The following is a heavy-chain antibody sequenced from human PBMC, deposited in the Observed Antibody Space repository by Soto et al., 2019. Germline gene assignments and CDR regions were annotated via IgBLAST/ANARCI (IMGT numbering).Heavy chain of an antibody. J-gene: IGHJ4*02. CDR1: GFTFFTYA. Sequence: LRLSCAASGFTFFTYAMSWVRQAPGKGLEWVLSITDSGDSTYYADSVKGRFTISRDNSKNTLYLQMKRPRAEDKAVYYCAEYTPVVIFIFDYWGQGTLVTVSS. CDR2: ITDSGDST. V-gene: IGHV3-23*01. D-gene: IGHD2-21*01. CDR3: AEYTPVVIFIFDY.